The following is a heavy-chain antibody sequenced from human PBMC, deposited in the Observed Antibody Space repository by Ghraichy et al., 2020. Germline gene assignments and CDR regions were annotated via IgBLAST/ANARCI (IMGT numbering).Heavy chain of an antibody. D-gene: IGHD1-1*01. CDR2: ITSDGSGT. CDR3: TRDTNGFFDL. Sequence: LSLTCAASGFTFGYHWMHWVRQGPGKGLVWVSHITSDGSGTDHADSVKGRFTTSRDNAKNTLYLQMNSLGAEDTAVYYCTRDTNGFFDLWGQGTLVTVSS. J-gene: IGHJ4*02. V-gene: IGHV3-74*01. CDR1: GFTFGYHW.